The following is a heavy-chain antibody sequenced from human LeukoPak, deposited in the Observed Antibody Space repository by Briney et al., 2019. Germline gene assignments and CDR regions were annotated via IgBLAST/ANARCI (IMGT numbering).Heavy chain of an antibody. CDR1: GSTFTGYY. CDR3: ARAEWAATTKVDY. Sequence: SVNVSCKASGSTFTGYYMHWVRQAPGQGLEWLGWINPNSGGTNYAQGFQSRVTMTRDTSISTAYMELSRLRSDDTAVYYCARAEWAATTKVDYWGQGTLVTVSS. V-gene: IGHV1-2*02. D-gene: IGHD1/OR15-1a*01. J-gene: IGHJ4*02. CDR2: INPNSGGT.